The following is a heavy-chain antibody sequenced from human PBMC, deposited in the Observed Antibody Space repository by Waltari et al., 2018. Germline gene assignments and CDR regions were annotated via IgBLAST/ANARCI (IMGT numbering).Heavy chain of an antibody. D-gene: IGHD3-10*01. CDR1: GFPCSTYA. CDR2: ISDDGQTS. J-gene: IGHJ6*03. V-gene: IGHV3-23*04. CDR3: AKGIRATATYFYMDV. Sequence: EARLEESGGGLEQPGKSLRLSCSASGFPCSTYAIAWVRQAPGKGLDLVSSISDDGQTSFYADSVKGRCIISRDNSKSTLFLHLNSLRGDDTARYYCAKGIRATATYFYMDVWGKGTTVTVSS.